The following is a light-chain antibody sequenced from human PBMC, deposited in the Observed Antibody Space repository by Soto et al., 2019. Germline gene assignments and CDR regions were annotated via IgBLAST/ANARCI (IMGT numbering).Light chain of an antibody. V-gene: IGKV3-11*01. CDR3: QQRFAWPNS. CDR1: QSVSIS. Sequence: IVLTQSPATLSLSPGERATLSCRASQSVSISLAWYQQRPGQAPRLLIYDTSTRAAGIPARFSGSVFRTDYTLTISNLEPEDSAVYYCQQRFAWPNSFGGGTKVQI. J-gene: IGKJ4*01. CDR2: DTS.